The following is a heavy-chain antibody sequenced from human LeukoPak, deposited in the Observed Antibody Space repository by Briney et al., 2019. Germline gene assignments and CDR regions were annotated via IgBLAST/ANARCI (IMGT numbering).Heavy chain of an antibody. CDR1: GGSFSGYY. J-gene: IGHJ4*02. V-gene: IGHV4-34*01. CDR2: INHSGST. CDR3: ASSSTMVRGVIIY. D-gene: IGHD3-10*01. Sequence: SETLSLTCAVYGGSFSGYYWSWIRQPPGKGLEWIGEINHSGSTNYNPSLKSRVTISVDTSKNQFSLKLSSVTAADTAVYYCASSSTMVRGVIIYWGQGTLVTVSS.